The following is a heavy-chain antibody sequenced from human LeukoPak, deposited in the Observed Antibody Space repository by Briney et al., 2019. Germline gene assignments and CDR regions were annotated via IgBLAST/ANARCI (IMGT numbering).Heavy chain of an antibody. CDR1: GFTFDDYG. D-gene: IGHD2-15*01. V-gene: IGHV3-20*04. J-gene: IGHJ4*02. Sequence: GGSLRLSCAASGFTFDDYGMSWVRQAPGKGLEWVSGINWNGDSTGYADSVKGRFTISRDSSKNTLFLQMNRLRPEDAAVYYCAKAPVTTCRGAFCYPFDYWGLGTLVTVSS. CDR2: INWNGDST. CDR3: AKAPVTTCRGAFCYPFDY.